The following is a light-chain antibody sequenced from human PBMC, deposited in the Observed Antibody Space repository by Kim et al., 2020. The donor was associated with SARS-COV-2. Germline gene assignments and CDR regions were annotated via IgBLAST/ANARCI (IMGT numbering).Light chain of an antibody. J-gene: IGLJ2*01. CDR2: RDT. CDR1: NIGSKN. CDR3: QVWDSMTVV. V-gene: IGLV3-9*01. Sequence: SYELTQPLSVSVALGQTATIICGGNNIGSKNVNWYQQKPGQAPVLVIYRDTNRPSGIPERFSGSNSGNTATLTISRAQAGDEADYYCQVWDSMTVVFGGGTQLTVL.